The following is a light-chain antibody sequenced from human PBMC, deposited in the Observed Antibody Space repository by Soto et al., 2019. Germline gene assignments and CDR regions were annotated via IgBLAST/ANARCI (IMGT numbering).Light chain of an antibody. CDR3: QQYHRSSIT. Sequence: DIQMTQSPSTLSASVGDRVTITCRASQSLNNELVWYQQKPGKAPNLLMYDASTLERGVPSRFSGTGSGTEFTLTISSLQPDDFATYYCQQYHRSSITFGQGTRLEIK. CDR1: QSLNNE. V-gene: IGKV1-5*01. CDR2: DAS. J-gene: IGKJ5*01.